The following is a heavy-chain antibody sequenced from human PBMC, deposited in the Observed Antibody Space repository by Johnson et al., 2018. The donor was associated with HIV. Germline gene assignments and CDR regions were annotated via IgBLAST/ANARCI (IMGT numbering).Heavy chain of an antibody. CDR3: ARAAAARSSGHDAFDI. CDR2: LYSDGRT. D-gene: IGHD6-6*01. Sequence: VQLVESGGGLVQPGGSLRLSCAASGFTFSSYAMSWVRQAPGKGLEWVSLLYSDGRTFYADSVKGRFTISRDNSKNTVYLQMNSLRAEDTALYYCARAAAARSSGHDAFDIWGQGTMVTVSS. J-gene: IGHJ3*02. V-gene: IGHV3-66*01. CDR1: GFTFSSYA.